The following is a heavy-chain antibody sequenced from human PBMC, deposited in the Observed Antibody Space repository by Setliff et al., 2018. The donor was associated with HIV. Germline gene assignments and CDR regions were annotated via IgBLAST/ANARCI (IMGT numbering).Heavy chain of an antibody. Sequence: PSETLSLTCTVSGDSISSGSYYWSWIRQPAGKGLEWIGRIYTSGTTNYNPSLKSRVTISVDTSKNQFSLNLSSVTAADTAVYYCARRGVPAARNYYYYAMDVWGQGTTVTVSS. J-gene: IGHJ6*02. CDR3: ARRGVPAARNYYYYAMDV. D-gene: IGHD2-2*01. CDR1: GDSISSGSYY. CDR2: IYTSGTT. V-gene: IGHV4-61*02.